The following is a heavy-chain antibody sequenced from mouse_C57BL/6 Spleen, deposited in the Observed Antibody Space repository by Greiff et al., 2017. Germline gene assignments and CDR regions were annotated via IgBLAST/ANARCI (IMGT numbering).Heavy chain of an antibody. D-gene: IGHD2-4*01. CDR1: GYTFTSYW. Sequence: QVQLQQPGAELVKPGASVKVSCKASGYTFTSYWMHWVKQRPGQGLEWIGRIHPSDSDTNYNQKFKGKATLTVDKSSSTAYMQLSSLTSEDSAVYYCAIGIDGYDDDGEVYYAMDYWGQGTSVTVSS. J-gene: IGHJ4*01. CDR2: IHPSDSDT. V-gene: IGHV1-74*01. CDR3: AIGIDGYDDDGEVYYAMDY.